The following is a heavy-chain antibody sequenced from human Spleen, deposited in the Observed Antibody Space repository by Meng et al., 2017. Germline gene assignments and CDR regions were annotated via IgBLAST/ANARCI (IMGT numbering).Heavy chain of an antibody. CDR3: ARGPTTMAHDFDY. J-gene: IGHJ4*02. CDR2: INHSGST. Sequence: QGQLQQCCAGLLKPSETPSLTFVVSGGSFSDYYWSWIRKPPGKGLEWIGEINHSGSTNYNPSLESRATISVDTSQNNLSLKLSSVTAADSAVYYCARGPTTMAHDFDYWGQGTLVTVSS. V-gene: IGHV4-34*01. CDR1: GGSFSDYY. D-gene: IGHD4-11*01.